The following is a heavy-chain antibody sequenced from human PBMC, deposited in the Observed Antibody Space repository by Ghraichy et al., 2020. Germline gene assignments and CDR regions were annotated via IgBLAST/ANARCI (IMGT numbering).Heavy chain of an antibody. V-gene: IGHV4-59*01. J-gene: IGHJ6*02. Sequence: SETLSLTCTVSGGSISSYYWSWIRQPPGKALEWIGYIYYSGSTNYNPSLKSRVTISVDTSKNQFSLKLSSVTAADTAVYYCAREIASYYYGMDVWGQGTTVTVSS. CDR3: AREIASYYYGMDV. CDR1: GGSISSYY. CDR2: IYYSGST.